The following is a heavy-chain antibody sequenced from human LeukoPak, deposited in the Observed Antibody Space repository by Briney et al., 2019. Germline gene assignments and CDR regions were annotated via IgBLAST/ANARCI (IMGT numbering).Heavy chain of an antibody. D-gene: IGHD1-1*01. CDR3: ARGQRYNDY. CDR1: GGSFSGYY. Sequence: SETLSLACAVYGGSFSGYYWSWIRQPPGKGLEWIGEINHSGSTNYNPSLKSRVTISVDTSKNQFSLKLSSVTAADTAVYYCARGQRYNDYWGQGTLVTVSS. J-gene: IGHJ4*02. CDR2: INHSGST. V-gene: IGHV4-34*01.